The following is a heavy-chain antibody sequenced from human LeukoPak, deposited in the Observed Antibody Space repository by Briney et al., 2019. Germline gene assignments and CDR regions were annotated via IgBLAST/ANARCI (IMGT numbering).Heavy chain of an antibody. CDR3: ASSPGTAMVYYYYGMDV. CDR2: IYSGGST. D-gene: IGHD5-18*01. Sequence: PGGSLRLSCAASGFTVSSNYMSWVRQAPGKGLEWVSVIYSGGSTYYADSVKGRFTISRDYSKNTLYLQMNSLRAEDTAVYYCASSPGTAMVYYYYGMDVWGQGTTVTVSS. V-gene: IGHV3-53*01. CDR1: GFTVSSNY. J-gene: IGHJ6*02.